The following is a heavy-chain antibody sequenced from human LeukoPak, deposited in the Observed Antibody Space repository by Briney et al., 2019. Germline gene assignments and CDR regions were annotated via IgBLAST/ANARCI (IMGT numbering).Heavy chain of an antibody. V-gene: IGHV3-30*18. J-gene: IGHJ4*02. Sequence: GGSLRLSCAASRFTFSTYGMHWVRQAPGKGLEWVAVISFDGSNTYYADSVKGRFTISRDNSKNTLYLQMNSLRAEDTAVYYCAKDPRDSYNPLTYYFDHWGQGTLVTVSS. D-gene: IGHD5-24*01. CDR1: RFTFSTYG. CDR3: AKDPRDSYNPLTYYFDH. CDR2: ISFDGSNT.